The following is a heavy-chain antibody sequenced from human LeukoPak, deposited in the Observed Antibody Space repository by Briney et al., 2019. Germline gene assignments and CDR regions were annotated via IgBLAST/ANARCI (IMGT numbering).Heavy chain of an antibody. CDR3: ASPTYYYDSSGYYSAVGAFDI. J-gene: IGHJ3*02. Sequence: SETLPLTCAVYGGSFSGYYWSWIRQPPGKGLEWIGEINHSGSTNYNPSLKSRVTISVDTSKNQFSLKLSSVTAADTAVYYCASPTYYYDSSGYYSAVGAFDIWGQGTMVTVSS. V-gene: IGHV4-34*01. CDR1: GGSFSGYY. D-gene: IGHD3-22*01. CDR2: INHSGST.